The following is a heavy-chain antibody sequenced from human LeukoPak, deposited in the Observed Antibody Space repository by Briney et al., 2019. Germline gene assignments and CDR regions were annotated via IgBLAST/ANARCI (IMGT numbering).Heavy chain of an antibody. CDR2: ISGDST. Sequence: GSLRLSCAASGFTFSAYYMSWVRQAPGKGLEWVSTISGDSTYYADSRKGRFTISRDIPKNTLHLQMNSLRVEDTAVYNASTKGPSSISYF. CDR1: GFTFSAYY. D-gene: IGHD3-10*01. J-gene: IGHJ4*03. V-gene: IGHV3-38-3*01. CDR3: STKGPSSISYF.